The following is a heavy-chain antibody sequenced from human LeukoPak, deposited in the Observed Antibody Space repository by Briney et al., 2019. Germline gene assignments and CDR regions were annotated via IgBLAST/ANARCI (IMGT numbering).Heavy chain of an antibody. V-gene: IGHV4-34*01. CDR2: INHSGST. Sequence: PSETLSLTCAAYGGSFSGYYWSWIRQPPGKGLEWIGEINHSGSTNYNPSLMSRVTISVDTSKNQFSLKLGSVTAADTAVYYCARARYYYDSSGYYRFDYWGQGTLVTVSS. CDR3: ARARYYYDSSGYYRFDY. D-gene: IGHD3-22*01. CDR1: GGSFSGYY. J-gene: IGHJ4*02.